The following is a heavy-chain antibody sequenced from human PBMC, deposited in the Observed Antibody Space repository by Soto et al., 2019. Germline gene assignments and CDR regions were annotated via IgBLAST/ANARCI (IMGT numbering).Heavy chain of an antibody. CDR1: GGTFSSYA. V-gene: IGHV1-69*13. J-gene: IGHJ4*02. CDR2: IIPTFGTA. Sequence: SVKVSCKASGGTFSSYAISWVRQAPGQGLEWMGGIIPTFGTANYAQKFQGRVTITADESTSTAYMELSSLRSEDTAVYYCARAQWLGSGYDSSHFDYWGQGTLVTVSS. CDR3: ARAQWLGSGYDSSHFDY. D-gene: IGHD5-12*01.